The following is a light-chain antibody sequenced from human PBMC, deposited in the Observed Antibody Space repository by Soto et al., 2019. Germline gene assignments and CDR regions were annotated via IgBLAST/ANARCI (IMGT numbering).Light chain of an antibody. J-gene: IGKJ5*01. CDR3: QQRSSWPIT. V-gene: IGKV3-11*01. Sequence: EIVLTQSPATLSLSPGERATLSCRAGQGISSYLAWYQQKPGQAPRLLIYDASNRATGIPARFSGSGSGTDFTLTISSQEPEDVAVYYCQQRSSWPITFGQGTRLEIK. CDR1: QGISSY. CDR2: DAS.